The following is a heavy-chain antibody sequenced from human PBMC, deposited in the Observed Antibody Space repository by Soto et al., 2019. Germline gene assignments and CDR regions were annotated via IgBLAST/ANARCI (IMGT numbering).Heavy chain of an antibody. D-gene: IGHD7-27*01. CDR3: ATDLNWEHY. J-gene: IGHJ4*02. CDR1: GFTFGTYW. V-gene: IGHV3-7*04. Sequence: EVQLVESGGGLVQPGGSLRLSCEASGFTFGTYWMTWVRQPPGKGLECVADIKPDGSERYYVDSVKGRFTLSRDNAKNSLYLHMNSLRAEDTAVYYCATDLNWEHYWGQGTLVTVSS. CDR2: IKPDGSER.